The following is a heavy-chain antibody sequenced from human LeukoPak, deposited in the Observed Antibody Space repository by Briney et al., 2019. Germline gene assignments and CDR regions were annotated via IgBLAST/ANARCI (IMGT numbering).Heavy chain of an antibody. CDR2: ISGSGGST. J-gene: IGHJ4*02. Sequence: GGSLRLSCAASGFTFSSYVMHWVRQAPGKGLEWVSAISGSGGSTYYADSVKGRFTISRDNSKNTLYLQMNSLRAEDTAVYYCAKTPLAVAGPGNYFDYWGQGTLVTVSS. CDR3: AKTPLAVAGPGNYFDY. D-gene: IGHD6-19*01. CDR1: GFTFSSYV. V-gene: IGHV3-23*01.